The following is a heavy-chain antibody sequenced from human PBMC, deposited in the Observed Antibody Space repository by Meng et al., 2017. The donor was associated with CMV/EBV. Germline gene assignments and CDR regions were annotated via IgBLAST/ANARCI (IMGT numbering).Heavy chain of an antibody. CDR1: GFTFSSYS. CDR2: ISSSSSYI. V-gene: IGHV3-21*01. D-gene: IGHD3-22*01. J-gene: IGHJ6*02. Sequence: GGSLRLSCAVSGFTFSSYSMNWVRQAPGKGLEWVSSISSSSSYIYYADSVKGRFTISRDNAKNSLYLQMNSLRAEDTAVYYCAGYPFGAHAYASSGYGMDVWGQGTTVTVSS. CDR3: AGYPFGAHAYASSGYGMDV.